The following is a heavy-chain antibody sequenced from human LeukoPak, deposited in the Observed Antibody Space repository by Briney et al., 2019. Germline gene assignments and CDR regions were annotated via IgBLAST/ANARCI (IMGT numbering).Heavy chain of an antibody. J-gene: IGHJ3*02. D-gene: IGHD3-9*01. CDR3: AKDRGLRCFDWLSPDAFDI. CDR2: ISGSGGST. V-gene: IGHV3-23*01. CDR1: GFTFSSYA. Sequence: GGSLRLSCAASGFTFSSYAMSWVRQAPGKGLEWVSAISGSGGSTYYADSVKGRFTISRDNSKNTLYLQMNSLRAEDTAVYYCAKDRGLRCFDWLSPDAFDIWGQGTMVTVSS.